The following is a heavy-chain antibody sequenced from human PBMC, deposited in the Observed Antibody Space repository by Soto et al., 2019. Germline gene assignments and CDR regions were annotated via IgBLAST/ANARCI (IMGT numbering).Heavy chain of an antibody. CDR1: GGTFSSYA. Sequence: VQLVQSGAEVKKPGSSVKVSCKASGGTFSSYAISWVRQAPGQGLEWMGGIIPIFGTANYAQKFQGRVTITADESTSPAYMELSSPRSEDTAVYYCARAVRITMVRGVIPYYFDYWGQGTLVTVSS. D-gene: IGHD3-10*01. CDR3: ARAVRITMVRGVIPYYFDY. V-gene: IGHV1-69*01. J-gene: IGHJ4*02. CDR2: IIPIFGTA.